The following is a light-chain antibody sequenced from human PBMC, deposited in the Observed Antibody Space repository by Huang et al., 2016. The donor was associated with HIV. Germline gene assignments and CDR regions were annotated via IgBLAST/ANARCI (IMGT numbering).Light chain of an antibody. J-gene: IGKJ1*01. CDR1: QPIRNW. CDR2: KAS. V-gene: IGKV1-5*03. Sequence: DIQMTQSPSTLSASVGDRVTITCRASQPIRNWLAWYQQKPGKAPKLLIYKASSVESGVPSRFSGSGSGTEFTLTISSLLPDDSASYYCQQYDTLGTFGQGTKVEIK. CDR3: QQYDTLGT.